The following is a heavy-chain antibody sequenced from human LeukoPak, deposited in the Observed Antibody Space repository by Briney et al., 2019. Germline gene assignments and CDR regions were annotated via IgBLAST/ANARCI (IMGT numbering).Heavy chain of an antibody. V-gene: IGHV3-11*04. CDR2: IGRSGTTI. CDR3: ARSGKIYFDWLLDY. D-gene: IGHD3-9*01. Sequence: GGSLRLSCAASGFTFSDYHMSWIRQAPGKGLEWVSYIGRSGTTIHYADSVKGRFTISWDNAKKSLYLQMNSLRAEDTAVYYCARSGKIYFDWLLDYWGQGTLVTVSS. CDR1: GFTFSDYH. J-gene: IGHJ4*02.